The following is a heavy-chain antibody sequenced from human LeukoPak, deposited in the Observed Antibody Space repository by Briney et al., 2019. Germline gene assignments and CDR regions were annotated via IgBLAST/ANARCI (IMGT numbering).Heavy chain of an antibody. CDR2: INSDGSST. D-gene: IGHD2-2*01. CDR3: AREPSPYCSSTSCYAGMDV. CDR1: GFTFSSSW. V-gene: IGHV3-74*01. Sequence: GGSLRLSCAASGFTFSSSWMRWVRQAPGKGLGWVSRINSDGSSTSSADSVEGRFTISRDNHKNTLYLQMNSLSADDTAVYYCAREPSPYCSSTSCYAGMDVWGQGTTVTVSS. J-gene: IGHJ6*02.